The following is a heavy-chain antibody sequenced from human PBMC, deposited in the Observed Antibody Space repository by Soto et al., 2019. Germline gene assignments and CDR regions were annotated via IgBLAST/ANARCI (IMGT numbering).Heavy chain of an antibody. CDR1: GYRFTSYG. V-gene: IGHV1-18*01. D-gene: IGHD2-8*02. CDR2: ISPYNGRT. CDR3: GRCRTDSYAMDV. Sequence: ASVKVSCKASGYRFTSYGIGWVRQAPGQGPEWMGWISPYNGRTNYVQNVKGRVVMTTDISTNTVYLELRSLRSDDTAMYYCGRCRTDSYAMDVRGQRTTVTVP. J-gene: IGHJ6*02.